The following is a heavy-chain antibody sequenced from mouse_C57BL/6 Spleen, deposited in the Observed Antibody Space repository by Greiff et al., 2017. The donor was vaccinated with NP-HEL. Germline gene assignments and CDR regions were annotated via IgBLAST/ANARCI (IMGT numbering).Heavy chain of an antibody. D-gene: IGHD1-1*01. J-gene: IGHJ2*01. CDR2: IYPRSGNT. CDR3: AKDYGSLYFDY. CDR1: GYTFTSYG. Sequence: QVQLQQSGAELARPGASVKLSCKASGYTFTSYGISWVKQRTGQGLEWIGEIYPRSGNTNYNEKFKGKATLTADKSSSSAYMELRSLTSEDTAVYFRAKDYGSLYFDYWGQGTTLTVSS. V-gene: IGHV1-81*01.